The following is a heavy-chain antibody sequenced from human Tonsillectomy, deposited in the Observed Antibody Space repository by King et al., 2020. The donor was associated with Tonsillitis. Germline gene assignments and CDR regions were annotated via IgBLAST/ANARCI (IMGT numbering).Heavy chain of an antibody. CDR3: AKAMVVTGLLDS. CDR2: VSISGGVT. V-gene: IGHV3-23*04. D-gene: IGHD2-21*02. J-gene: IGHJ4*02. CDR1: GFSFSGYA. Sequence: EVQLVESGGGLVQPGGSLRLSCAASGFSFSGYAMSWVRQAPGKGLEWGSGVSISGGVTYYADSVKGRFTISRDNSKNTLYLQMNSLRAEDTALYYCAKAMVVTGLLDSWGQGTLVTVSS.